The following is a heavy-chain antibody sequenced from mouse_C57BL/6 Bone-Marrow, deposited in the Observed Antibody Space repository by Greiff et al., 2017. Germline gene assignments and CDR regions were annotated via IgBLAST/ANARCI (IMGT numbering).Heavy chain of an antibody. V-gene: IGHV1-64*01. D-gene: IGHD2-4*01. CDR3: VYDYDGYAMDY. J-gene: IGHJ4*01. CDR2: IHPNSGST. CDR1: GYTFTSYW. Sequence: VQLQQSGAELVKPGASVKLSCKASGYTFTSYWMHWVKQRPGQGLEWIGMIHPNSGSTNYNEKFKSKATLSVDKSSSTAYMQLSLLTSEDSAVYYCVYDYDGYAMDYWGQGTSGTVSS.